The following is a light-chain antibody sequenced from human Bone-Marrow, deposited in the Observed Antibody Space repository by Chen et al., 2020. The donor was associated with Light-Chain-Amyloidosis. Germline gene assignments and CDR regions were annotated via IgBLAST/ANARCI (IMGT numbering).Light chain of an antibody. V-gene: IGLV3-25*03. Sequence: SYELTQPPSVSVSPGQTARITCSGDALPKENDYWYQQKPGQAPVLVIYKDSERPLGIPERFSGSSSGTTVTLTISVVQAEDEADYYCQSADSSGSYLVIFGGGTKLTVL. CDR2: KDS. J-gene: IGLJ2*01. CDR3: QSADSSGSYLVI. CDR1: ALPKEN.